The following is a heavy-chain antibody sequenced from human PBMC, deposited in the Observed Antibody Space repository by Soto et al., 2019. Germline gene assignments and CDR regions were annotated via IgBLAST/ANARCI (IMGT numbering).Heavy chain of an antibody. V-gene: IGHV4-31*03. D-gene: IGHD3-3*01. J-gene: IGHJ5*02. CDR3: ARAGGGYDFWSGYANVQGWFDP. CDR2: IYYSGST. Sequence: QVQLQESGPGLVKPSQTLSLTCTVSGGSISSGGYYWSWIRQHPGKGLEWIGYIYYSGSTYYNPSLKSRVTISVDTSKNQFSLKLSSVTAADTAVYYCARAGGGYDFWSGYANVQGWFDPWGQGTLVTVSS. CDR1: GGSISSGGYY.